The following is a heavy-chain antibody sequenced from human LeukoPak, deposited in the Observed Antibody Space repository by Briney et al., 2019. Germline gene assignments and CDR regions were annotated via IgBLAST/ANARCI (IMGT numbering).Heavy chain of an antibody. Sequence: ASVKVSCKASGYTFTSYGISWVRQAPGQGLEWMGWISAYNGNTNYAQKLQGRVTMTTDTSTSTAYMELRSLRSDDTAVYYCARDGHFINYYDSSGYLIAQFDYWGQGTLVTVSS. J-gene: IGHJ4*02. CDR2: ISAYNGNT. CDR3: ARDGHFINYYDSSGYLIAQFDY. D-gene: IGHD3-22*01. CDR1: GYTFTSYG. V-gene: IGHV1-18*01.